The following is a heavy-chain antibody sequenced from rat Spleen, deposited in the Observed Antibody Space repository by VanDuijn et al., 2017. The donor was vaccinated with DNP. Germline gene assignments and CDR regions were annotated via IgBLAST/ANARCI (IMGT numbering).Heavy chain of an antibody. V-gene: IGHV5-19*01. D-gene: IGHD1-9*01. CDR3: ATQTYYGYKSAMDA. CDR1: GFTFSNYG. Sequence: EVQLVETGGGLVQPGRSLKLSCAASGFTFSNYGMHWIRQAPTKGLEWVASISPSGGSTYYRDSVKGRFTISRDNAKSTLYLQMDSLRSEDTATYYCATQTYYGYKSAMDAWGQGTSVTVSS. J-gene: IGHJ4*01. CDR2: ISPSGGST.